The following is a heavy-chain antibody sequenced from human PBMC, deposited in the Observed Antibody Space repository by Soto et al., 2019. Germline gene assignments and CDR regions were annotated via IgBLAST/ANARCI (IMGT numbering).Heavy chain of an antibody. CDR2: INPSGGST. CDR1: GYTFTCYH. J-gene: IGHJ4*02. V-gene: IGHV1-46*01. Sequence: GASVKVSCKTSGYTFTCYHLHWVRQAPGEGLEWMGSINPSGGSTRYAQKFESRVTMTSDTSTSTVYMELGSLRSEDTAVYYCARVLTDSNGWYNCDYWGQGALVTVSS. D-gene: IGHD6-19*01. CDR3: ARVLTDSNGWYNCDY.